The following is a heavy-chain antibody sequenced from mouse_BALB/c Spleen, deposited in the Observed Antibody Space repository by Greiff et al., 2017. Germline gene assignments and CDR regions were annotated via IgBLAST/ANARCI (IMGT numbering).Heavy chain of an antibody. CDR1: GFNIKDTY. CDR3: ASYDYVGAMDY. Sequence: EVQLQESGAELVKPGASVKLSCTASGFNIKDTYMHWVKQRPEQGLEWIGRIDPANGNTKYDPKFQGKATITADTSSNTAYLQLSSLTSEDTAVYYCASYDYVGAMDYWGQGTSVTVSS. D-gene: IGHD2-4*01. J-gene: IGHJ4*01. CDR2: IDPANGNT. V-gene: IGHV14-3*02.